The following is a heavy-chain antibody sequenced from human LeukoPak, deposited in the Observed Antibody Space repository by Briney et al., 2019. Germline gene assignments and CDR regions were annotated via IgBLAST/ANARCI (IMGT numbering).Heavy chain of an antibody. Sequence: SETLSLTCTVSGGSISSYYWSWIRQPPGKGLEWIGYIYYSGSTNYNPSLKSRVTISVDTSKNQFSLKLSSVTAADTAVYYCARLDYDYVWGSYRYPGWFDPWGQGTLVTVSS. CDR3: ARLDYDYVWGSYRYPGWFDP. D-gene: IGHD3-16*02. V-gene: IGHV4-59*01. CDR2: IYYSGST. CDR1: GGSISSYY. J-gene: IGHJ5*02.